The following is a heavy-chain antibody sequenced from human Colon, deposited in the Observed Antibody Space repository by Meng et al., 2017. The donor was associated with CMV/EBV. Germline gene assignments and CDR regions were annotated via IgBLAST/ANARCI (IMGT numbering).Heavy chain of an antibody. J-gene: IGHJ4*02. CDR3: ARGGGFIHGLVANFDS. D-gene: IGHD3-16*02. V-gene: IGHV4-34*01. CDR1: GGSFRGFY. Sequence: SETLSLTCGLPGGSFRGFYWSWIRQSPGKGLEWIGVINDFGTINYNPPVRSRVTISLDKSKSQYSLKLTSVTAADTGVYYCARGGGFIHGLVANFDSWGQGTLVTVSS. CDR2: INDFGTI.